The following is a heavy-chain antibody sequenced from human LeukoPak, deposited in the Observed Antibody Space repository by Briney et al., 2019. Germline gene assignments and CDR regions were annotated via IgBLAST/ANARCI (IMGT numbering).Heavy chain of an antibody. J-gene: IGHJ3*02. V-gene: IGHV4-39*07. CDR1: GGSISSSSYY. CDR3: AREGAFDI. CDR2: IYYSGST. Sequence: SETLSLTCTVSGGSISSSSYYWGWIRQPPGKGLEWIGRIYYSGSTYCNPSLKSRVTISVDTSKNQFSLKLSSVTAVDTAVYYCAREGAFDIWGQGTMVTVSS.